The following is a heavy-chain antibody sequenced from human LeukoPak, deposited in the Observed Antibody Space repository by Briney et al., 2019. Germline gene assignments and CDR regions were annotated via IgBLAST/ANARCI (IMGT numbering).Heavy chain of an antibody. J-gene: IGHJ4*02. V-gene: IGHV3-64D*06. CDR3: VKGSIAAARTGGY. CDR1: GFTFSSYA. Sequence: PGLSLRLSCSASGFTFSSYAMHWVPQAPGRGREYVTANSSNGGNTYCADSVKGRYTDPRDNHKHTLYLQMSSLRAEDTAVYYCVKGSIAAARTGGYWGQGNLVTVSP. CDR2: NSSNGGNT. D-gene: IGHD6-13*01.